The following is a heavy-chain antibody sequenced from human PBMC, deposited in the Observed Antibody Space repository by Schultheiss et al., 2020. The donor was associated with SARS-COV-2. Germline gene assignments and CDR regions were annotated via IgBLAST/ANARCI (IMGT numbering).Heavy chain of an antibody. CDR1: GGSFSGYY. CDR2: IYYSGST. V-gene: IGHV4-59*12. Sequence: SQTLSLTCAVYGGSFSGYYWSWIRQPPGKGLEWIGYIYYSGSTNYNPSLKSRVTISVDTSKNQFSLKVNSVTAADTAVYYCARAGRDCSSTSCYMIGRYYYYYMDVWGKGTTVTVSS. D-gene: IGHD2-2*02. CDR3: ARAGRDCSSTSCYMIGRYYYYYMDV. J-gene: IGHJ6*03.